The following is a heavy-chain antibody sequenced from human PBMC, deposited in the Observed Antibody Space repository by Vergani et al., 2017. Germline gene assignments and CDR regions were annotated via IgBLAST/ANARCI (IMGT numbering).Heavy chain of an antibody. V-gene: IGHV4-39*01. CDR1: GDSIISRSYY. Sequence: QMQLQESGPGLVKASETLSLTCTVSGDSIISRSYYWGWIRQPPGKGLEWIGSIYNSGNGDSSSSLKSRVTISADTSKNQFSLRLTSVTAADTAVYYCASGKYYSDSTSHFRGRYFDVWGKGTTVTVSS. CDR2: IYNSGNG. D-gene: IGHD1-26*01. J-gene: IGHJ6*04. CDR3: ASGKYYSDSTSHFRGRYFDV.